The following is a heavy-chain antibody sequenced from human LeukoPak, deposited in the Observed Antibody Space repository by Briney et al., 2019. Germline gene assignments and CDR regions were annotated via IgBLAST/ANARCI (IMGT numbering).Heavy chain of an antibody. Sequence: SETLSLTCAVYGGSFSGYYWSWIRQPPGKGLEWIGEINHSGSTNYNPSLKSRVTISVDTSKNQSSLKLSSVTAADAAVYYCARGIQYSRINWFDPWGQGTLVTVSS. CDR2: INHSGST. CDR3: ARGIQYSRINWFDP. D-gene: IGHD6-6*01. CDR1: GGSFSGYY. V-gene: IGHV4-34*01. J-gene: IGHJ5*02.